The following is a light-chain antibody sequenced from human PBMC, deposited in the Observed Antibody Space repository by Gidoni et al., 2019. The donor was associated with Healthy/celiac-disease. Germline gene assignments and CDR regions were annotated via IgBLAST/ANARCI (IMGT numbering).Light chain of an antibody. CDR1: QSGSSSY. Sequence: VLPPSPGTLSLSPAERATLSCSASQSGSSSYLAWYQQKPGQAPRLLIYGASSRATGIPDRFSGSGSGTDFTLTISRLEPEDFAVYYCQQYGSSPRTFXXXTKVEIK. J-gene: IGKJ1*01. CDR2: GAS. CDR3: QQYGSSPRT. V-gene: IGKV3-20*01.